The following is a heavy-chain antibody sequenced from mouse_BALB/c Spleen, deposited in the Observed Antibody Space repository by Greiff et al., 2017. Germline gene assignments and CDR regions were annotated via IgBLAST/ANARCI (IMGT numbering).Heavy chain of an antibody. CDR3: TRKGFYDGYYVPFAY. D-gene: IGHD2-3*01. J-gene: IGHJ3*01. Sequence: QVQLQQSGAELVKPGASVKLSCKASGYTFTSYYMYWVKQRPGQGLEWIGEINPSNGGTNFNEKFKSKATLTVDKSSSTAYMQLSSLTSEDSAVYYCTRKGFYDGYYVPFAYWGQGTLVTVSA. V-gene: IGHV1S81*02. CDR2: INPSNGGT. CDR1: GYTFTSYY.